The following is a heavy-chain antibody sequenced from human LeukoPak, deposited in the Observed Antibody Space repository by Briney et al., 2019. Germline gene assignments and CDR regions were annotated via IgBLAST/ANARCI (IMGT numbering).Heavy chain of an antibody. Sequence: ASVKVSCKASGYTFTSYGISWVRQAPGQGLEWMGWISAYNGNTNYAQKLQGRVTMTTDTSASTAYMELSSLRSEDMAVYYCAREVGATIFDYWGQGTLVTVSS. CDR1: GYTFTSYG. D-gene: IGHD1-26*01. J-gene: IGHJ4*02. CDR3: AREVGATIFDY. V-gene: IGHV1-18*03. CDR2: ISAYNGNT.